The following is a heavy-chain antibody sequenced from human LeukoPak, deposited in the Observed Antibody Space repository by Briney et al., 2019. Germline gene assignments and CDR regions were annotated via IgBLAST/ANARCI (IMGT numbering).Heavy chain of an antibody. J-gene: IGHJ4*02. CDR2: IRYDGSNK. CDR1: GFSFSDHW. Sequence: PGGSLRLSCVASGFSFSDHWMNWFRQAPGKGLEWVAFIRYDGSNKYYADSVKGRFTISRDNSKNTLYLQMNSLRAEDTAVYYCAKDYHYYDSSGYGYWGQGALVTVSS. D-gene: IGHD3-22*01. V-gene: IGHV3-30*02. CDR3: AKDYHYYDSSGYGY.